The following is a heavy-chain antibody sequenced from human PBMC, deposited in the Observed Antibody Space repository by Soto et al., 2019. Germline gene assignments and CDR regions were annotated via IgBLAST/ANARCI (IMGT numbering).Heavy chain of an antibody. CDR3: AKGESHDSSGYPWDAFDI. J-gene: IGHJ3*02. Sequence: GGSRRLSCAASGFTFSSYGMHWVRQAPGKGLEWVAVISYDGSNKYYADSVKGRFTISRDNSKNTLYLQMNSLRAEDTAVYYCAKGESHDSSGYPWDAFDIWGQGTMVTVSS. CDR2: ISYDGSNK. CDR1: GFTFSSYG. D-gene: IGHD3-22*01. V-gene: IGHV3-30*18.